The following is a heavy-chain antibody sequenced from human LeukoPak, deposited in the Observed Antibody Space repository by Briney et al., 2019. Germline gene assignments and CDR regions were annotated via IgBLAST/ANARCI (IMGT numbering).Heavy chain of an antibody. CDR2: IYTSGST. J-gene: IGHJ3*02. Sequence: SETLSLTCTVSGGSISNYYWSWIRQPPGKGLEWIGYIYTSGSTNYNPSLKSRVTISVDTSKNQFSLKLSSVTAADTAVYYCASHSSSWGDAFDIRGQGTMVTVSS. CDR3: ASHSSSWGDAFDI. V-gene: IGHV4-4*09. CDR1: GGSISNYY. D-gene: IGHD6-13*01.